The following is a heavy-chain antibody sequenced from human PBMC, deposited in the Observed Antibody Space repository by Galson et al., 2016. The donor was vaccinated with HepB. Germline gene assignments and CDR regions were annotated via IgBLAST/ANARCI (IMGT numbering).Heavy chain of an antibody. D-gene: IGHD3-22*01. CDR3: ARPLNYDDSSGYKFDI. J-gene: IGHJ3*02. Sequence: SVKVSCKASGYSFTSYGIGWVRQAPGKGLEWMGWISTYNRNTKYAQKFQGRVTMTTDTSTSTAYMELRSLRYDDTAVYYCARPLNYDDSSGYKFDIWGQGTMVTVSS. CDR2: ISTYNRNT. V-gene: IGHV1-18*01. CDR1: GYSFTSYG.